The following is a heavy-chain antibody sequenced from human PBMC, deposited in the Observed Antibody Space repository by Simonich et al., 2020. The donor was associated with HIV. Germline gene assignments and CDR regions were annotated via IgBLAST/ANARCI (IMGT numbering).Heavy chain of an antibody. J-gene: IGHJ4*02. D-gene: IGHD2-15*01. CDR3: ATPSLAATAFDY. V-gene: IGHV1-69-2*01. Sequence: EVQLVQSGAEVKKPGATVKISCKVSGYTFTDYYIHWVQQAPGKGLEWKGLVVPEDGEEIFAEKFQGRVTITADTSTDTAYMELSGLRSEDTAVYYCATPSLAATAFDYWGQGTLVTVSS. CDR2: VVPEDGEE. CDR1: GYTFTDYY.